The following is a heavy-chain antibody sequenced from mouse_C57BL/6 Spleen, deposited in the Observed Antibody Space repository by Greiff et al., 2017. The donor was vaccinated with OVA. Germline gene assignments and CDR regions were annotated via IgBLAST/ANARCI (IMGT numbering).Heavy chain of an antibody. Sequence: QVQLKQSGAELMKPGASVKLSCKATGYTFTGYWIEWVKQRPGHGLEWIGEILPGSGSTNYNEKFKGKATFTADTSSNTAYMQLSSLTTEDSAIYYCARAPLITTVVDWYFDAWGTGTTVTVSS. CDR2: ILPGSGST. V-gene: IGHV1-9*01. CDR3: ARAPLITTVVDWYFDA. D-gene: IGHD1-1*01. J-gene: IGHJ1*03. CDR1: GYTFTGYW.